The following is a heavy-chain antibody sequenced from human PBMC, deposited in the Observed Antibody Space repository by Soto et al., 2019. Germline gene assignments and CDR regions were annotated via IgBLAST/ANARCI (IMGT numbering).Heavy chain of an antibody. CDR1: GGTFSSYA. D-gene: IGHD4-17*01. J-gene: IGHJ6*02. CDR2: IIPIFGTA. CDR3: ARSTTVVTGYYYYYVMDV. V-gene: IGHV1-69*13. Sequence: SVKVSCKASGGTFSSYAISWVRQAPGQGLEWMGGIIPIFGTANYAQKFQGRVTITADESTSTAYMELSSLRSEDTAVYYCARSTTVVTGYYYYYVMDVWGQGTTVTVSS.